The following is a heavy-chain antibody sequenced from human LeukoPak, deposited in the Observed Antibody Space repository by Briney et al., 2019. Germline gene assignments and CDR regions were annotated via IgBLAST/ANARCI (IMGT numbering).Heavy chain of an antibody. CDR1: GFSFSSYW. Sequence: GSLRLSCAASGFSFSSYWMSWVRQAPGKGLEWVANIKQDGSEKYYVDSVKGRFTISRDNAKNSLYLQMNSLKAEDTAVYYCARETSTVTTPWFDPWGQGTLVTVSS. CDR2: IKQDGSEK. V-gene: IGHV3-7*01. D-gene: IGHD4-17*01. CDR3: ARETSTVTTPWFDP. J-gene: IGHJ5*02.